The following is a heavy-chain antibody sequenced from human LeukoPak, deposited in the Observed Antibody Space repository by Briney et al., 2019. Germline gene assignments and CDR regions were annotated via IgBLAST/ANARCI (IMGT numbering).Heavy chain of an antibody. Sequence: KPGGSLRLSCAASGFTFSSYSMNWVRQAPGKELEWDSSISSSSSYIYYADSVKGRFAISRDNAKNPLYLQMNSLRAEDTAVYYCARQEEAPLTRGYNWFDPWGQGTLVTVSS. CDR1: GFTFSSYS. V-gene: IGHV3-21*01. CDR3: ARQEEAPLTRGYNWFDP. J-gene: IGHJ5*02. CDR2: ISSSSSYI.